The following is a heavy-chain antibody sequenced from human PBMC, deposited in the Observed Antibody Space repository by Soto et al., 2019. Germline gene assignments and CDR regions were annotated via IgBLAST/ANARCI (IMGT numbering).Heavy chain of an antibody. CDR2: IGTAGDT. D-gene: IGHD6-13*01. Sequence: GGSLRLSCAASGFTFSSYDMHWVRQATGKGLEWVSAIGTAGDTYYPGSVKGRFTISRENAKNSLYLQMNSLRAGDTALYYCARGWLATGGSLYYMDVWGKGTTVTVSS. V-gene: IGHV3-13*01. CDR3: ARGWLATGGSLYYMDV. J-gene: IGHJ6*03. CDR1: GFTFSSYD.